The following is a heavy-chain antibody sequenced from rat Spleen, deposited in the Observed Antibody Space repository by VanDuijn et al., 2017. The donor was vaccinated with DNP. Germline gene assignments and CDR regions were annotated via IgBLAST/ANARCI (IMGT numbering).Heavy chain of an antibody. CDR2: ISTSGSRT. CDR1: GFTFSNYY. V-gene: IGHV5-25*01. J-gene: IGHJ4*01. CDR3: ARRLTTNYAMDA. D-gene: IGHD1-10*01. Sequence: EVQLVESGGGLVQPGRSLKLSCAASGFTFSNYYMAWVRQAPKKGLEWVATISTSGSRTYYPDSVKGRFTISRDNAKSSLYLQMNSLKSEDTATYYCARRLTTNYAMDAWGQGTSVTVSS.